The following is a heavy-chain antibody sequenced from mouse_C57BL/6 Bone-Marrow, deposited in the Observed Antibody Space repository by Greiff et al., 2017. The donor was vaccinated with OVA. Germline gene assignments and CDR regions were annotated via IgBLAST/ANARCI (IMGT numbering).Heavy chain of an antibody. CDR1: GYTFTDYA. CDR2: ISTYYGDA. V-gene: IGHV1-67*01. J-gene: IGHJ2*01. CDR3: AQGNYGNYYFDY. Sequence: VQVVESGPELVRPGVSVKISCKGSGYTFTDYAMHWVKQSHAKSLEWIGVISTYYGDASYNQKFKDKATMTVDKSSSTAYMELARLTSEDSAVYYCAQGNYGNYYFDYWGQGTTLTVSS. D-gene: IGHD2-1*01.